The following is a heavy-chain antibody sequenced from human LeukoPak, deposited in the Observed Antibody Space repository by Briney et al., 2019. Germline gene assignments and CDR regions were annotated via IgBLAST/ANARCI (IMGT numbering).Heavy chain of an antibody. Sequence: GGSLRLSCAASGFTFSSYAMSWVRQAPGKGLEWVSGISGNGGGTYYADSVKGRFTISRDNSKNTLYLQMNSLTAEDTAVYYCAKSSGNSVSLYFDYWGQGTLVTVSS. J-gene: IGHJ4*02. V-gene: IGHV3-23*01. CDR3: AKSSGNSVSLYFDY. CDR2: ISGNGGGT. CDR1: GFTFSSYA. D-gene: IGHD4-23*01.